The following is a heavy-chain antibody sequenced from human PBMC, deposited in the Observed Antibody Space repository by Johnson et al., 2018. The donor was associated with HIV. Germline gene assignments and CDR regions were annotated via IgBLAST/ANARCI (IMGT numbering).Heavy chain of an antibody. D-gene: IGHD5-24*01. Sequence: QVQLVESGGGWVKPGGSLSLSCAASGFTFSDSYMNWVRQAPGKGLEWVAVISYDGSNKYYADSVKGRFTVSRDNSKNTLYLQMNGLGPEDTAVYYCAKDGRDDLRAFDIWGQGTMVTVSS. J-gene: IGHJ3*02. CDR2: ISYDGSNK. CDR1: GFTFSDSY. V-gene: IGHV3-30*18. CDR3: AKDGRDDLRAFDI.